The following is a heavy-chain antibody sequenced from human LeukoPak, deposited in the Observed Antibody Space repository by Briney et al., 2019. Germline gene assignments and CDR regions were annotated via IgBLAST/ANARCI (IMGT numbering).Heavy chain of an antibody. D-gene: IGHD3-3*01. CDR3: ARDRWREGSVDY. J-gene: IGHJ4*02. CDR2: INSDGTGT. CDR1: GFTFSNYW. V-gene: IGHV3-74*01. Sequence: GRSLRLSCAASGFTFSNYWMHWVRQAPGKGLVWVSRINSDGTGTTYADSVKGRFTISRDNAKNTLYLQMNSLRAEDTAVYYCARDRWREGSVDYWGQGTLVTVSS.